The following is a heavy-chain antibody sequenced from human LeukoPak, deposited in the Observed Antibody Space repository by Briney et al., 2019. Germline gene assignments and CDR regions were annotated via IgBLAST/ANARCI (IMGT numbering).Heavy chain of an antibody. Sequence: GGSLRLSCAASGFTFSSYAMHWVRQAPGKGLEWVAIIWYDGSNKYYGNSVRGRFTISRDNSKNTVYLQMNSLRAEDTAVYYCAKDRIPRDGYNEIDYWGQGTLVTVSS. J-gene: IGHJ4*02. D-gene: IGHD5-24*01. CDR1: GFTFSSYA. CDR3: AKDRIPRDGYNEIDY. CDR2: IWYDGSNK. V-gene: IGHV3-33*06.